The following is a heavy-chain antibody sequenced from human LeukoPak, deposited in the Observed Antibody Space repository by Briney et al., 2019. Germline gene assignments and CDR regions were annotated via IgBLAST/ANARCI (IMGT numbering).Heavy chain of an antibody. CDR3: ARDLGAYSGSYPDAFDT. V-gene: IGHV3-53*04. Sequence: GGSLRLSCAASGFTFSSNYMSWVRQAPGKGLEWVSVIYSGGSTYYSDSVKGRFTISRHNSKNTLYLQMNSLRAEDTAVYYCARDLGAYSGSYPDAFDTGGQGTMVTVS. CDR1: GFTFSSNY. D-gene: IGHD1-26*01. J-gene: IGHJ3*02. CDR2: IYSGGST.